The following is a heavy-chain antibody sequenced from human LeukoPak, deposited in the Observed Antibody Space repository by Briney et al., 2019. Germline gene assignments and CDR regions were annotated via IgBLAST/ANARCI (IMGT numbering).Heavy chain of an antibody. Sequence: SETLSLTRTVSGGSINGYYWSWIGQPAGKGLEWIGRISSSGTTNYNPSLKSRITMSVNTSKNQFSLRLSSVTAADTAVYYCARDGGSGSFTWGQGTLVTVSS. CDR2: ISSSGTT. D-gene: IGHD3-10*01. J-gene: IGHJ4*02. V-gene: IGHV4-4*07. CDR3: ARDGGSGSFT. CDR1: GGSINGYY.